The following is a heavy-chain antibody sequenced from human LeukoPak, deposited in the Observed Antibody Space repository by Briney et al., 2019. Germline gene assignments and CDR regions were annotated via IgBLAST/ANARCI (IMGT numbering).Heavy chain of an antibody. CDR2: ISSIGNNI. V-gene: IGHV3-11*01. J-gene: IGHJ4*02. D-gene: IGHD2-21*02. Sequence: GGSLRLSCAASGFSLSDYYTSWIRQAPGKGLGWVSYISSIGNNIYYADSVKGRSTISRDNAKNSLYQQMNSQTAEDTAVNDCARDRVGDWEYFDYWGEGTLVTASS. CDR1: GFSLSDYY. CDR3: ARDRVGDWEYFDY.